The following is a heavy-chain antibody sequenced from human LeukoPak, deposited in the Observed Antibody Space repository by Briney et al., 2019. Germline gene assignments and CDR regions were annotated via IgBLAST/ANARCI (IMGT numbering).Heavy chain of an antibody. CDR1: ELTYSDYE. Sequence: TGGFLRLSCVASELTYSDYERCCVCQAPRKDSSWVANIKQDGTEKYYVDSVKGRCTISRHNSMNSVCLQMNVPGSDDTSEDDCARDRWLVSRGQGTLVTVSS. V-gene: IGHV3-7*01. CDR2: IKQDGTEK. D-gene: IGHD6-19*01. J-gene: IGHJ1*01. CDR3: ARDRWLVS.